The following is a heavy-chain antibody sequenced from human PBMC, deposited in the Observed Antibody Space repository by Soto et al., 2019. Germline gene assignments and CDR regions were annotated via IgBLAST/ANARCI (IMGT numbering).Heavy chain of an antibody. Sequence: SETLSLTCTVSCGSISSGVYYWIWIRQPPWKGMEWSVYIYYSGSTYYNPSLKSRVTISVDTSKNQFSLKLSSVTAADTAVYYCARDFSSSYCSGGSCYSNHDAFDIWGQGTMVTVSS. D-gene: IGHD2-15*01. CDR3: ARDFSSSYCSGGSCYSNHDAFDI. CDR2: IYYSGST. V-gene: IGHV4-30-4*01. CDR1: CGSISSGVYY. J-gene: IGHJ3*02.